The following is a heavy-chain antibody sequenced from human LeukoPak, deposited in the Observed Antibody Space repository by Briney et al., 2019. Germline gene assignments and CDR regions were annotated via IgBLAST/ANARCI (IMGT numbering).Heavy chain of an antibody. Sequence: GGSLRLSCASSGFTLSGHYMSWIRQAPGKGLEWVSKISSGGTTYYADSLKGRFTISRDNAKNSLYLQINSLRAEDTAVYYCARALQAYYLDYWGQGTLVTVSS. CDR3: ARALQAYYLDY. CDR1: GFTLSGHY. V-gene: IGHV3-11*01. CDR2: ISSGGTT. J-gene: IGHJ4*02.